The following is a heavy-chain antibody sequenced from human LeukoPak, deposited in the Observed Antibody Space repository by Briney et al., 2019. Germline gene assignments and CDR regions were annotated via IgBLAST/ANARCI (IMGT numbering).Heavy chain of an antibody. V-gene: IGHV4-61*08. CDR3: ATTPNPNYFDY. J-gene: IGHJ4*02. Sequence: SEALSLTCTVSGGSLSSPDYYWSWIRRPPGKGLEWIGYISYSGSTNYNPSLKSRVTISVDTSKSQFSLKLSSVTAADTAVYYCATTPNPNYFDYWGQGALVTVSS. CDR1: GGSLSSPDYY. CDR2: ISYSGST.